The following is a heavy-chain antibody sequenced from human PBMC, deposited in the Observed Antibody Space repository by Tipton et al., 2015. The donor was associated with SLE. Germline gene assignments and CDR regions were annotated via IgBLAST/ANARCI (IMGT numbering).Heavy chain of an antibody. Sequence: SLRLSCAASGFTFSSYAIHWVRQAPGKGLEWVAVISYDGSNNYYADSVKGRFTISRDNSKNTLYLQMNSLRVEDTAVHYCARDSSSRGWFDPWGQGTLVTVSS. CDR3: ARDSSSRGWFDP. CDR1: GFTFSSYA. CDR2: ISYDGSNN. V-gene: IGHV3-30*04. J-gene: IGHJ5*02. D-gene: IGHD6-13*01.